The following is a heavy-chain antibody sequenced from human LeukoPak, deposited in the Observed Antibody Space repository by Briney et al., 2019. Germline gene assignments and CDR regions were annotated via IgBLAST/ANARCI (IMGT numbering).Heavy chain of an antibody. CDR1: GFTFSSYS. Sequence: GGSLRLSCAASGFTFSSYSMNWVRQAPGKGLEWVSSISSSSSYIYYADSVKGRFTISRDNAKNSLYLQMNSLRAEDTAVYYCARSWGTYYDILTGYYRYNWFDPWGQGALDTVSS. CDR3: ARSWGTYYDILTGYYRYNWFDP. V-gene: IGHV3-21*01. J-gene: IGHJ5*02. CDR2: ISSSSSYI. D-gene: IGHD3-9*01.